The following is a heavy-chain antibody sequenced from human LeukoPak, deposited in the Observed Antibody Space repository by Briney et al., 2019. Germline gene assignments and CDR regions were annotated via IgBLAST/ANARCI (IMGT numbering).Heavy chain of an antibody. J-gene: IGHJ5*02. CDR1: GGTCSSYA. D-gene: IGHD3-22*01. CDR2: MIPIFGTA. CDR3: ARGKVRDYYDSSGYYSAHWFDP. V-gene: IGHV1-69*05. Sequence: ASVKVSCKASGGTCSSYAVSWVRQAPGQGREWRGGMIPIFGTANYAQKFQGRVTITTYESTSTAYMELSSLRSEDTAVYYCARGKVRDYYDSSGYYSAHWFDPWGQGTLVTVSS.